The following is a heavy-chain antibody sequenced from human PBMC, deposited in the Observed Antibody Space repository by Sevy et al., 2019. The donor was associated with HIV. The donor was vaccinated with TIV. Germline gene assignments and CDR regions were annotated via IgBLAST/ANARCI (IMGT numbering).Heavy chain of an antibody. CDR1: GYTFTGYY. Sequence: ASVKVSCKASGYTFTGYYLHWVRQAPGQGLEWMGWINPNSGGTNYAPKFQGRVTMTRDTSISTASMELSRLRSDDTAVYYSTRSAAEAKNFYCGGDCYSDYWGQGTLVTVSS. V-gene: IGHV1-2*02. CDR2: INPNSGGT. J-gene: IGHJ4*02. CDR3: TRSAAEAKNFYCGGDCYSDY. D-gene: IGHD2-21*02.